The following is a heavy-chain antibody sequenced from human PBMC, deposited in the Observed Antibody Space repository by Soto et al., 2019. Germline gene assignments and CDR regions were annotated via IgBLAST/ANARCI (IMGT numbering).Heavy chain of an antibody. CDR1: GFPFSSYA. J-gene: IGHJ4*01. D-gene: IGHD6-19*01. CDR2: ISGNGAET. CDR3: GKERRGSGWFVCIY. Sequence: EVQLLESGGGLVQPGGSVRLSCAASGFPFSSYAMSWVRQAPGKGLEWVSAISGNGAETSYADSVRGRFTISRDNSRDTLYLQMTSLSADDTAVYYCGKERRGSGWFVCIYWGHGIMVTVSS. V-gene: IGHV3-23*01.